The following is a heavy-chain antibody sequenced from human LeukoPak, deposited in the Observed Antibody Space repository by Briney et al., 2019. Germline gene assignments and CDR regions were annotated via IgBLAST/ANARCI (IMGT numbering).Heavy chain of an antibody. D-gene: IGHD4-23*01. CDR2: IIPILGIA. CDR1: GGTFSSYA. V-gene: IGHV1-69*04. J-gene: IGHJ4*02. Sequence: SVKVSCKASGGTFSSYAISWVRQAPGQGLEWMGRIIPILGIANYAQKLQGRVTITADKSTSTAYMELSSLRSEDTAVYYCYGGSHFDYWGQGTLVTVSS. CDR3: YGGSHFDY.